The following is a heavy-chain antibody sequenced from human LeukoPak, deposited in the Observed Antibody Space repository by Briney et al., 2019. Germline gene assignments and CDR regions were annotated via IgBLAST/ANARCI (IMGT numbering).Heavy chain of an antibody. CDR2: IIPILGIA. CDR1: GGTFSSYT. J-gene: IGHJ4*02. D-gene: IGHD3-3*01. Sequence: SVKVSCKASGGTFSSYTISWVRQAPGQGLEWMGRIIPILGIANYAQKFQGRVTITAGKSTSTAYMELSSLRSEDTAVYYCASHTYYDFWSGPFDYWGQGTLVTVSS. CDR3: ASHTYYDFWSGPFDY. V-gene: IGHV1-69*02.